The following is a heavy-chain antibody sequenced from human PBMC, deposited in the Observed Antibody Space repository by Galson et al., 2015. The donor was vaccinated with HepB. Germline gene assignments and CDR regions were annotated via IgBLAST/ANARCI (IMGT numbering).Heavy chain of an antibody. CDR3: AKPFDIVIVSGGMDV. D-gene: IGHD2/OR15-2a*01. CDR2: ISYDGSSN. J-gene: IGHJ6*02. CDR1: GVKFNSDC. V-gene: IGHV3-30*18. Sequence: ALILSCAAAGVKFNSDCMHWGRQPPGGGREWGAGISYDGSSNFYADSVKGRFTISRDNSKNTLYLQMNSLRAEDTAVYYCAKPFDIVIVSGGMDVWGQGTTVTVSS.